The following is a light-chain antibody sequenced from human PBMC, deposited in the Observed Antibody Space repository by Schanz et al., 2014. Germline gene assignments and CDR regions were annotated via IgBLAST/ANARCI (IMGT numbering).Light chain of an antibody. Sequence: QSVLTQPPSVSGAPGQRVTISCTGSSSNIGAGYDVHWYQQPPGAAPKLLMFTNIHRPAGVPDRFSGSKSGTSASLAISGLQAEDEADYYCQSYDISLSVLYVFGTGTKLTVL. V-gene: IGLV1-40*01. CDR1: SSNIGAGYD. CDR3: QSYDISLSVLYV. J-gene: IGLJ1*01. CDR2: TNI.